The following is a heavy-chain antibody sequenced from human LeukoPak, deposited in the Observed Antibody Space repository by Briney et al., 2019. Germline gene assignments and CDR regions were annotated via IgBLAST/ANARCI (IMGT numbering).Heavy chain of an antibody. CDR1: GDSVSSNSAA. V-gene: IGHV6-1*01. D-gene: IGHD3-22*01. CDR2: TYYRSKCYN. J-gene: IGHJ4*02. CDR3: ARDYYDSSGKPESFDY. Sequence: SQTLSLTCAISGDSVSSNSAAWNWIRQSPSRGLEWLGRTYYRSKCYNGYAVSVKSRTTINPDTSKNQFTLQLNSVTPEDTAVYYCARDYYDSSGKPESFDYWGQGTLVTVSS.